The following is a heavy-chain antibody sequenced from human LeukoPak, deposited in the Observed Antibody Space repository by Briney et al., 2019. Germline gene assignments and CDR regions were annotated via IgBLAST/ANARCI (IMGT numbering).Heavy chain of an antibody. CDR2: IYYSGST. CDR1: GGSISCYY. V-gene: IGHV4-59*01. CDR3: ARDSSGPSTYFDY. Sequence: SETLSLTCTVSGGSISCYYWSWIRQPPGKGLEWIGYIYYSGSTNYNPSLKSRVTISVDTSKNQFSLKLSSVTAADTAVYYCARDSSGPSTYFDYWGQGTLVTVSS. J-gene: IGHJ4*02. D-gene: IGHD3-22*01.